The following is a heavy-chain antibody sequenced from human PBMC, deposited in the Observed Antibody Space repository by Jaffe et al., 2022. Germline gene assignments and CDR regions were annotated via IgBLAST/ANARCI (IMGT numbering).Heavy chain of an antibody. D-gene: IGHD2-2*01. CDR2: IYYSGST. Sequence: QVQLQESGPGLVKPSETLSLTCTVSGGSVSSGSYYWSWIRQPPGKGLEWIGYIYYSGSTNYNPSLKSRVTISVDTSKNQFSLKLSSVTAADTAVYYCARFAEGYCSSTSCQTVYFDYWGQGTLVTVSS. J-gene: IGHJ4*02. V-gene: IGHV4-61*01. CDR1: GGSVSSGSYY. CDR3: ARFAEGYCSSTSCQTVYFDY.